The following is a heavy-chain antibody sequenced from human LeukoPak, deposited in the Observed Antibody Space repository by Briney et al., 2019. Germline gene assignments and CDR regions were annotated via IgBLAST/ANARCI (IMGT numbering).Heavy chain of an antibody. D-gene: IGHD3-16*02. CDR2: IYTSGST. CDR1: GGSISSYY. Sequence: SETLSLTCTASGGSISSYYWSWIRQPAGKGLEWIGRIYTSGSTNYNPSLKSRVTMSVDTSKNQFSLKLSSVTAADTAVYYCARARYDYVWGSYRSPDAFDIWGQGTMVTVSS. J-gene: IGHJ3*02. CDR3: ARARYDYVWGSYRSPDAFDI. V-gene: IGHV4-4*07.